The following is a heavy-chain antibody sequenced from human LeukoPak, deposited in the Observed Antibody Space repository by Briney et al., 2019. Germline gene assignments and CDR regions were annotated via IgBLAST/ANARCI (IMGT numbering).Heavy chain of an antibody. D-gene: IGHD3-16*01. J-gene: IGHJ5*02. CDR1: GYNYG. Sequence: GASVKVSCKASGYNYGIGWVRQAPGQGLEWMGWISAYNGNTNYAQKLQGRVTMTTDTSTSTAYMELSSLRSEDTAVYYCARPIGGGGENWFDPWGQGTLVTVSS. V-gene: IGHV1-18*01. CDR3: ARPIGGGGENWFDP. CDR2: ISAYNGNT.